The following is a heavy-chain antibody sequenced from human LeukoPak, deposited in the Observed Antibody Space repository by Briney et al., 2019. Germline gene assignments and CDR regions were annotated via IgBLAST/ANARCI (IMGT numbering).Heavy chain of an antibody. Sequence: GESLKISCKGSGYRFNAYWIAWARQLPGKGLEWMGIIYPDDSDTRYSPSFQGQVTISADKSVRTAYLQWSSLQASDTAMYYCARPNITSYYDSRGYDAFDVWGQGTMVTVSS. CDR2: IYPDDSDT. CDR1: GYRFNAYW. CDR3: ARPNITSYYDSRGYDAFDV. D-gene: IGHD3-22*01. J-gene: IGHJ3*01. V-gene: IGHV5-51*01.